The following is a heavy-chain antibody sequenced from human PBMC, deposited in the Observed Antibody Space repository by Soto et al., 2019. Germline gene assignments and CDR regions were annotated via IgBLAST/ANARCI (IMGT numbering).Heavy chain of an antibody. CDR1: GGSISSGGYS. D-gene: IGHD3-22*01. V-gene: IGHV4-30-2*01. J-gene: IGHJ1*01. CDR2: IFHSGST. CDR3: AKAPLPLYYDSSGPLDYFHH. Sequence: SETLSLTCAVSGGSISSGGYSWSWLRQPPGKGLEWIGYIFHSGSTYYNPSLKSRVTISVDGSKNHFSLELSSVTAADTAVYFCAKAPLPLYYDSSGPLDYFHHWGQGTLVTVSS.